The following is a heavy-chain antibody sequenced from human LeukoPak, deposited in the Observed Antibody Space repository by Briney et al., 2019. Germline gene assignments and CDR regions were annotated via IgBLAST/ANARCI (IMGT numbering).Heavy chain of an antibody. CDR3: ARAITGTTTGIFDPDAFDI. CDR1: GFTFSSYA. Sequence: GGSLRLSCAASGFTFSSYAMHWVRQAPGKGLEWVAVISYDGSNKYYADSVKGRFTISRDNSKDTLYLQMNSLRAEDTAVYYCARAITGTTTGIFDPDAFDIWGQGTMVTVSS. CDR2: ISYDGSNK. D-gene: IGHD1-7*01. V-gene: IGHV3-30-3*01. J-gene: IGHJ3*02.